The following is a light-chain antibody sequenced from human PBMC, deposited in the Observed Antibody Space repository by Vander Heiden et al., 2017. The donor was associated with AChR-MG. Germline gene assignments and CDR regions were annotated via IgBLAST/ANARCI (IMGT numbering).Light chain of an antibody. V-gene: IGLV3-1*01. Sequence: SYELTQPPSVSVSPGQTASITCSGDKLGDKYACWYQQKPGQSPVLVIYQDSKRPSGIPERFSGSNSGNTATLTISGTQAMDEADYYCQAWDSSTVVFGGGNKL. CDR3: QAWDSSTVV. J-gene: IGLJ2*01. CDR2: QDS. CDR1: KLGDKY.